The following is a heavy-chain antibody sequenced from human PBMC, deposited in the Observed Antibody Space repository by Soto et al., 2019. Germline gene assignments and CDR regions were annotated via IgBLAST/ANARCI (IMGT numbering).Heavy chain of an antibody. D-gene: IGHD3-22*01. CDR2: ISAYNDHT. J-gene: IGHJ4*02. CDR1: GYTFSSYG. V-gene: IGHV1-18*01. CDR3: ASRPDYHDSGGYYFFGY. Sequence: QVQLVQSGAEVKKPGASVKVSCKTSGYTFSSYGISWVRQAPGQGLEWMGWISAYNDHTNYTQRVQGRVTMTTDTSTTTVYMELRSLRSDDTAVYCCASRPDYHDSGGYYFFGYWGQGTLLTVSS.